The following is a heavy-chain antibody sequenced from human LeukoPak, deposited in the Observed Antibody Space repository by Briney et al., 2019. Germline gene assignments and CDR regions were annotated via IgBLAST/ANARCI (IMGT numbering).Heavy chain of an antibody. CDR1: GGTFSSYA. Sequence: ASAKVSCKASGGTFSSYAISWVRQAPGQGLEWMGRIIPIFGTANYAQKFQGRVTITADESTSTAYMELSSLRSEDTAVYYCARMSRDGYNSLDYWGQGTLVTVPS. CDR2: IIPIFGTA. D-gene: IGHD5-24*01. V-gene: IGHV1-69*13. CDR3: ARMSRDGYNSLDY. J-gene: IGHJ4*02.